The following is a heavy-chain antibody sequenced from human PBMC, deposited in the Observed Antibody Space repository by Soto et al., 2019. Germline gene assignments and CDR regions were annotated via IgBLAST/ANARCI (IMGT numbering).Heavy chain of an antibody. CDR3: AKHYYDSSGYLNWFDP. Sequence: SETLSLTCTVSGGSISSSDYHWAWIRQPPGKGLEWIGTISYTGTTYYHPSLRRRITISVDTSKNQFSLKLNSVTAADTAVYYCAKHYYDSSGYLNWFDPWGQGTLVTVSS. CDR2: ISYTGTT. D-gene: IGHD3-22*01. V-gene: IGHV4-39*01. CDR1: GGSISSSDYH. J-gene: IGHJ5*02.